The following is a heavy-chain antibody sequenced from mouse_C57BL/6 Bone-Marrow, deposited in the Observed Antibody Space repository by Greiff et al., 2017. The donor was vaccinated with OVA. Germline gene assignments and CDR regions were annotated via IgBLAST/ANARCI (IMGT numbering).Heavy chain of an antibody. D-gene: IGHD4-1*01. CDR3: ASHSGSANFPFAY. J-gene: IGHJ3*01. V-gene: IGHV5-12*01. CDR1: GFTFSDYY. Sequence: EVQVVESGGGLVQPGGSLKLSCAASGFTFSDYYMYWVRQTPEKRLEWVAYISNGGGSTYYPDTVKGRFTISRDNAKNTLYLQMSRLKSEDTAMYYCASHSGSANFPFAYWGQGTLVTVSA. CDR2: ISNGGGST.